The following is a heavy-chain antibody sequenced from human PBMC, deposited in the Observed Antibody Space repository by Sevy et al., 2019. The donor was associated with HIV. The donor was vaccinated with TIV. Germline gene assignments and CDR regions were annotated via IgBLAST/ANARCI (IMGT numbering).Heavy chain of an antibody. CDR1: GLTFNTYG. J-gene: IGHJ6*02. CDR2: ICYDGSSK. D-gene: IGHD2-15*01. CDR3: ARTGIGISGLTGAMDV. V-gene: IGHV3-33*01. Sequence: GGSLRLSCAASGLTFNTYGMHWVCQAPGKGLDWVAVICYDGSSKYYVDSVKGRFTISRDNAKNSLFLQMNSLRADDTAVYYCARTGIGISGLTGAMDVWGQGTTVTVSS.